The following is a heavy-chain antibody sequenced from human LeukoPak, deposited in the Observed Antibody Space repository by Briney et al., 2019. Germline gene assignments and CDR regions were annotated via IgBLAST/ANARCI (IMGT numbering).Heavy chain of an antibody. CDR3: ARAAYDGNGYTANHDY. CDR1: GFTLSFYG. V-gene: IGHV3-33*01. CDR2: SWYHGNKN. D-gene: IGHD3-22*01. Sequence: PGRSLRLSCAASGFTLSFYGMHWVRQAPGKGLEWVAVSWYHGNKNYYADSVKGRFTISRDDSKNTLYLQMNSLRTEDTAVYYCARAAYDGNGYTANHDYWGRGTLVTVSS. J-gene: IGHJ4*02.